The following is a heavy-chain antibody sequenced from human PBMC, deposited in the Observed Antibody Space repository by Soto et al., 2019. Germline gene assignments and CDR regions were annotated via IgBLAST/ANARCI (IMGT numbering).Heavy chain of an antibody. CDR3: TIGSWSGEVFDF. V-gene: IGHV1-69*02. J-gene: IGHJ3*01. Sequence: QVQLVQSGAEVKKPGSSVKVSCKDSGGTFSTYSMFWVRQAPGQGLEWMGRIIPMLGIANHAQRFQDRVTITADKSTATAHMELSSLRSEDTALYYCTIGSWSGEVFDFWGQGKMVTVSS. CDR2: IIPMLGIA. CDR1: GGTFSTYS. D-gene: IGHD2-21*01.